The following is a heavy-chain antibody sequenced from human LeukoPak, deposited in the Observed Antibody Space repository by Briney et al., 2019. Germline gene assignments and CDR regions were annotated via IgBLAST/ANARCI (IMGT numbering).Heavy chain of an antibody. V-gene: IGHV3-48*03. Sequence: GGSLRLSCAASGFTFSSYEMNWVRQAPGKGLEWVSYISSSGSTIYYADSVKGRFTISRDNAKNSLYLQMNSLRAEDTAVYYCARDHDSGAAHPLGYWAKGTLVTVSP. J-gene: IGHJ4*02. CDR2: ISSSGSTI. D-gene: IGHD4-17*01. CDR3: ARDHDSGAAHPLGY. CDR1: GFTFSSYE.